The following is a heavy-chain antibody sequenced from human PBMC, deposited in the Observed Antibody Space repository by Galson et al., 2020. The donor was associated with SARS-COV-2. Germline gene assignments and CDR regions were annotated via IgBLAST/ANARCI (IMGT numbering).Heavy chain of an antibody. V-gene: IGHV4-31*03. J-gene: IGHJ6*02. CDR2: IYYSGST. CDR1: GGSISSGGYY. CDR3: ARVVVVAATPGTYYYYGMDV. D-gene: IGHD2-15*01. Sequence: SETLSLTCTVSGGSISSGGYYWSWIRQHPGKGLEWIGYIYYSGSTYYNPSLKSRVTISVDTSKNQFSLKLSSVTAADTAVYYCARVVVVAATPGTYYYYGMDVWGQGTTVTVSS.